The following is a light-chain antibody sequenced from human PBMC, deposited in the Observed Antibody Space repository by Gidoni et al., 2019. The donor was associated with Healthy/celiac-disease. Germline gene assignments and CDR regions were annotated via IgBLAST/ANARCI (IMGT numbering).Light chain of an antibody. CDR2: GAS. Sequence: EIVMTQSPATLSVSPGERATLSCRDSQSVSSNLAWYQQKPGQDHRLLIYGASTRATGIPARFSGSWSGTEFTLTISSLQSEDFAVYYCQQYNNWPITFGQGTRLEIK. CDR1: QSVSSN. CDR3: QQYNNWPIT. J-gene: IGKJ5*01. V-gene: IGKV3-15*01.